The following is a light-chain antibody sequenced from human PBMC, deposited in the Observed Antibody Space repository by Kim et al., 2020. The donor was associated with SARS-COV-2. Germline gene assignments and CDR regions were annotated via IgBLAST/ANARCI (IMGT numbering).Light chain of an antibody. CDR3: SSYTSSSKLV. Sequence: QSALTQPASVSGSPGQSITISCTGTSSDVGGYNYVSWYQQHPGKAPKLMIYDVSNRPSGVSNRFSGSKSGNTASLTISGIQAEDEADYYCSSYTSSSKLVFGGETKVTVL. V-gene: IGLV2-14*03. CDR1: SSDVGGYNY. J-gene: IGLJ3*02. CDR2: DVS.